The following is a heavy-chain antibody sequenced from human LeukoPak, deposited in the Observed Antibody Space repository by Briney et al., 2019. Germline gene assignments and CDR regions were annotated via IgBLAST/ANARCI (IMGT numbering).Heavy chain of an antibody. CDR2: IYYSGST. CDR1: GGSISSYY. J-gene: IGHJ5*02. V-gene: IGHV4-59*01. D-gene: IGHD3-10*01. CDR3: ARGSRQGVFDP. Sequence: PSETLSLTCTVSGGSISSYYWSWIRQSPGKGLEWIGYIYYSGSTNYNPSLKTRVTISVDTSKNQFSLKLSSVTAADTAVYYCARGSRQGVFDPWGQGTQVTVSS.